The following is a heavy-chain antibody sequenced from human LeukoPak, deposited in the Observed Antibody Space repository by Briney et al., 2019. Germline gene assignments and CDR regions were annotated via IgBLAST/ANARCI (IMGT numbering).Heavy chain of an antibody. Sequence: ASVKVSCKASGGTFSSYAISWVRQAPGQGLEWMGGIIPIFGTANYAQKFQGRVTITADKSTSTAYMELSSLRSEDTAVYYCASTPTGVLRFLEWLSEWGQGTLVTVSS. CDR3: ASTPTGVLRFLEWLSE. D-gene: IGHD3-3*01. V-gene: IGHV1-69*06. CDR1: GGTFSSYA. CDR2: IIPIFGTA. J-gene: IGHJ4*02.